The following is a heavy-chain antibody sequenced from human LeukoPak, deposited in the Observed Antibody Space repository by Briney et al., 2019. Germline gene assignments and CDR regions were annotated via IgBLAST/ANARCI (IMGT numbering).Heavy chain of an antibody. CDR1: GYTFTGYY. Sequence: ASVKVSCKASGYTFTGYYMHWVRQAPGQGLEWVGWINPNSGGTNYAQKFQGRVTMTRDTSISTAYMELSRLRSDDTAVYYCARDYDILTGYYNGAFDIWGQGTMVTVSS. D-gene: IGHD3-9*01. CDR3: ARDYDILTGYYNGAFDI. CDR2: INPNSGGT. V-gene: IGHV1-2*02. J-gene: IGHJ3*02.